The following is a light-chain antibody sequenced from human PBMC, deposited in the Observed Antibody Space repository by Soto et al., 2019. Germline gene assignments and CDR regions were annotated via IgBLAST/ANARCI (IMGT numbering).Light chain of an antibody. CDR3: SSYTSTSTLL. CDR2: EVT. J-gene: IGLJ2*01. V-gene: IGLV2-14*01. Sequence: QSALTQPASVSGSPGQSIAISCTGTSSDVGAYNYVSWYQRHPGKAPKLMIYEVTNRPSGVSSRFSGSKSGNTASLTISGLQAEDEADYYCSSYTSTSTLLFGGGTKLTVL. CDR1: SSDVGAYNY.